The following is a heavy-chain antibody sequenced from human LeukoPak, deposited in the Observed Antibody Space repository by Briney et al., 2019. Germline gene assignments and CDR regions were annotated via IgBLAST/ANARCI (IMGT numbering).Heavy chain of an antibody. CDR1: GFTFSSYE. CDR3: ARRAGSYSHSYDY. V-gene: IGHV3-48*03. Sequence: GGSLRLSCVASGFTFSSYEMNWVRQAPGKGLEWVSYISRSGTTTFYADSVRGRFIISRDNSKNTLYLQMNSLRAEDTAVYYCARRAGSYSHSYDYWGQGTLVTVSS. J-gene: IGHJ4*02. D-gene: IGHD2-15*01. CDR2: ISRSGTTT.